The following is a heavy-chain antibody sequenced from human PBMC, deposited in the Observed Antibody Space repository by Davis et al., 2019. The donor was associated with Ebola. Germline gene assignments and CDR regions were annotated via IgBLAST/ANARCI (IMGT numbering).Heavy chain of an antibody. D-gene: IGHD6-13*01. Sequence: PGGSLRLSCAASGFTFSSYGMHWVRQAPGKGLEWVAVIWYDESNKYYADSVKGRFTISRDNSKNTLYLQMNSLRAEDTAVYYCAKGWSSSWTLFDYWGQGTLVTVSS. J-gene: IGHJ4*02. CDR3: AKGWSSSWTLFDY. CDR1: GFTFSSYG. CDR2: IWYDESNK. V-gene: IGHV3-33*06.